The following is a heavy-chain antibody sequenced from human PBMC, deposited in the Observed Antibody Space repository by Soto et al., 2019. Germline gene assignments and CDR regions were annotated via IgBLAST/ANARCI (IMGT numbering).Heavy chain of an antibody. V-gene: IGHV3-23*01. CDR2: ISGSGGST. Sequence: LTCAGSGFTFSNYAMSWVRQAPGKGLEWVSAISGSGGSTYYADSVKGRFTISRDNSKNTLYLQMNSLRAEDTAVYYCAKMSGRVAVAARGFDPWGQGTLVTVSS. CDR3: AKMSGRVAVAARGFDP. CDR1: GFTFSNYA. J-gene: IGHJ5*02. D-gene: IGHD6-19*01.